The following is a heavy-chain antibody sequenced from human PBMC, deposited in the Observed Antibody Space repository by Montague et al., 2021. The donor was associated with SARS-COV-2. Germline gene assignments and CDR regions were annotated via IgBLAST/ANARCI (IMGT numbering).Heavy chain of an antibody. D-gene: IGHD2-15*01. V-gene: IGHV4-59*08. CDR3: ARHMSDCRKSICPAYYYSGWDV. J-gene: IGHJ6*02. Sequence: SETLSLTCTVSGGSISRSYWSWIWQPPGKGLEWIGYIYNTGSTDYNPSLNIGVTISVDRSKNQLSLTLISVTAADTAVYFCARHMSDCRKSICPAYYYSGWDVWGQGTTVTVSS. CDR1: GGSISRSY. CDR2: IYNTGST.